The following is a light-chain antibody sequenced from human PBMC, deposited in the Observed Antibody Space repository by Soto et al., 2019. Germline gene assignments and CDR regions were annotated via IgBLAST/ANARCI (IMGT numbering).Light chain of an antibody. V-gene: IGKV1-5*03. CDR3: HSFRYT. J-gene: IGKJ2*01. CDR2: KAS. Sequence: DIQMTQSPSTLSASVGDRVTITCRASQSISSWLAWYQQKPGKAPKLLIYKASSLESGVPSRFSGSGSGTEFTLTISSLQPDDFATYYCHSFRYTFCQGTKLEIK. CDR1: QSISSW.